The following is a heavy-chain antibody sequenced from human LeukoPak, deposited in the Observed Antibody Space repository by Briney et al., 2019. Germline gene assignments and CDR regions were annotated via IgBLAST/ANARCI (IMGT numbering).Heavy chain of an antibody. CDR2: ISGSGGST. J-gene: IGHJ4*02. CDR1: GFTFSSYA. D-gene: IGHD5-12*01. Sequence: GGSLRLSCAASGFTFSSYAMSWVRQAPGKGLEWVSAISGSGGSTYYADSVKGRFTISRDNSENTLYLQMNSLRAEDTAVYYCAKTARRDGYNSAFYFDYWGQGTLVTVSS. CDR3: AKTARRDGYNSAFYFDY. V-gene: IGHV3-23*01.